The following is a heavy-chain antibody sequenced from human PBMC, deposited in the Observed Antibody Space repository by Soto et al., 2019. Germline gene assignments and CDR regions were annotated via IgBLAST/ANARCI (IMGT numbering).Heavy chain of an antibody. Sequence: EVQLLDSGGGLVQPGGSLRLSCAASGFTFSSYAMNWVRQAPGKGLEWVSVISGSGDSTYYADSVKGRFTIARDNSKNTLYLQMNSLRTADTAVYYCARRGPGTYFDYWGQGTRVTVSS. D-gene: IGHD6-13*01. J-gene: IGHJ4*02. CDR3: ARRGPGTYFDY. CDR1: GFTFSSYA. V-gene: IGHV3-23*01. CDR2: ISGSGDST.